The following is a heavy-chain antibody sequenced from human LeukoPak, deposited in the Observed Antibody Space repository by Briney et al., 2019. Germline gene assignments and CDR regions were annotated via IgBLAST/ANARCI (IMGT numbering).Heavy chain of an antibody. CDR3: ARGYYTISWFDP. D-gene: IGHD3-10*01. V-gene: IGHV3-33*01. CDR1: GFTFRSYG. J-gene: IGHJ5*02. CDR2: IWYDGGTK. Sequence: GGSLRLSCAASGFTFRSYGMHWVRQAPGKGLEWVAVIWYDGGTKYYADSVKGRFTISRDNAKNSLYLQMNSLRAEDTAVYYCARGYYTISWFDPWGQGTLVTVSS.